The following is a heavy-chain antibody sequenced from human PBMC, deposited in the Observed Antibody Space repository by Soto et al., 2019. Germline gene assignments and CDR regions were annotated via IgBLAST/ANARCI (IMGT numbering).Heavy chain of an antibody. Sequence: QLQLQESGPGLVKPSETLSLTCTVSGGSISSSSYYWGWIRQPPGKGLEWMASLYYSGSTYYNSSLKSRVTISVDTSKNQFSLKLSSVTAADTAVYFCARQGSAGPYDAFNIWGQGTMVTVSS. V-gene: IGHV4-39*01. J-gene: IGHJ3*02. CDR1: GGSISSSSYY. CDR3: ARQGSAGPYDAFNI. CDR2: LYYSGST.